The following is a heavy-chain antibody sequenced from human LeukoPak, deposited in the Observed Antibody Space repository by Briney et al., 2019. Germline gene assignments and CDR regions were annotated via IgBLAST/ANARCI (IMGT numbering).Heavy chain of an antibody. J-gene: IGHJ4*02. Sequence: GGSLRLSCAASGFTFSSYWMSWVRQAPGKGLEWVANIKQLGGEKYSLDSVKGRFTISRDNAKNSVFLQMNSLTAEDTAVYYCARVGRNFYYFDYWGQGALVTVSS. D-gene: IGHD2/OR15-2a*01. V-gene: IGHV3-7*01. CDR2: IKQLGGEK. CDR1: GFTFSSYW. CDR3: ARVGRNFYYFDY.